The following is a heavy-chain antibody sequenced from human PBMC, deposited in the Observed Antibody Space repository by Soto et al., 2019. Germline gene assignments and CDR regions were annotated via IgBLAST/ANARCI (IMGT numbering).Heavy chain of an antibody. CDR3: TNPQLYYGMDV. D-gene: IGHD5-18*01. J-gene: IGHJ6*02. Sequence: EVQLVESGGGLVQPGGSLKLSCAASGFTFSGSAMHWVRQASGKGLEWVGRIRSKANSYATAYAASVKGRFTIFRDDSKNTAYLQMNSLKTEDTAVYYCTNPQLYYGMDVWGQGTTVTVSS. CDR1: GFTFSGSA. V-gene: IGHV3-73*02. CDR2: IRSKANSYAT.